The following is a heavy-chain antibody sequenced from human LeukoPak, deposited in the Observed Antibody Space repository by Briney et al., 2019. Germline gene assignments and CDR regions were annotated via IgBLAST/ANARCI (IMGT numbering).Heavy chain of an antibody. CDR3: AKEGYYYDSSGYRY. CDR1: GFTFSSYA. J-gene: IGHJ4*02. D-gene: IGHD3-22*01. Sequence: GGSLRLSCAASGFTFSSYAMSWVRQAPGKGLEWVSAISGSGGSTYYADSVKGRFTISRDNSKNTLYLQMNSLRAEDTAVYHCAKEGYYYDSSGYRYWGQGTLVTVSS. V-gene: IGHV3-23*01. CDR2: ISGSGGST.